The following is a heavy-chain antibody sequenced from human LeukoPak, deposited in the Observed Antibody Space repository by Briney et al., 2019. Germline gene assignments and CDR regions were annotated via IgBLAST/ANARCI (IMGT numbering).Heavy chain of an antibody. CDR2: ISSSSSYI. Sequence: PGGSLRLSCAASGFTFSSYSMNWVRQAPGEGLEWVSSISSSSSYIYYADSVKGRFTISRDNAKNSLYLQMNSLRAEDTAVYYCARVATLAFDIWGQGTMVTVSS. CDR3: ARVATLAFDI. J-gene: IGHJ3*02. V-gene: IGHV3-21*01. CDR1: GFTFSSYS.